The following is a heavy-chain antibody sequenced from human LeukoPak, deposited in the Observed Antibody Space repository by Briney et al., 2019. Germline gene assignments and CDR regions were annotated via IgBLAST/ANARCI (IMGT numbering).Heavy chain of an antibody. D-gene: IGHD1-20*01. Sequence: GGSLRLSCAASGFNFSIYSMNWVRQAPGKGLEWVSYITRSSTTIYYADSVKGRFTISRDNAKNSLYLQMNSLRVEDTANCAGGDYNWNGFDPWGQGTLVTVSS. J-gene: IGHJ5*02. CDR1: GFNFSIYS. CDR3: GDYNWNGFDP. CDR2: ITRSSTTI. V-gene: IGHV3-48*01.